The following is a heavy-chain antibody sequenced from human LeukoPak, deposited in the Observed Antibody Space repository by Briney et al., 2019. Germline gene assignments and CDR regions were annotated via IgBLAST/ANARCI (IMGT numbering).Heavy chain of an antibody. Sequence: PGGSLRLSCAASGFTFSSYSMNWARQAPGKGLEWVSYISSSSSTIYYADSVKGRFTISRDNAKNSLYLQMNSLRVEDTAVYYCARGVSGSYYPNYWGQGTLVTVSS. V-gene: IGHV3-48*01. D-gene: IGHD3-10*01. J-gene: IGHJ4*02. CDR1: GFTFSSYS. CDR3: ARGVSGSYYPNY. CDR2: ISSSSSTI.